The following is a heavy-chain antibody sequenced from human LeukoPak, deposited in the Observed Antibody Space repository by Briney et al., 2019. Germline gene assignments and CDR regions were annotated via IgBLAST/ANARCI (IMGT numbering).Heavy chain of an antibody. D-gene: IGHD2-21*02. J-gene: IGHJ4*02. CDR2: INHSGST. Sequence: SETLSLTCTVSGGSISSDSSYWGWIRQPPGKGLEWIGEINHSGSTNYNPSLKSRVTISVDTSKNQFSLKLSSVTAADTAVYYCARGGGDGGYWGQGTLDTVSS. V-gene: IGHV4-39*07. CDR1: GGSISSDSSY. CDR3: ARGGGDGGY.